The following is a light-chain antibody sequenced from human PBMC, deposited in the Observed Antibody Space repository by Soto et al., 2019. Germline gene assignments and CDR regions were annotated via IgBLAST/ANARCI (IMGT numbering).Light chain of an antibody. CDR3: QQRSNLPPYT. V-gene: IGKV3-11*01. CDR2: DAS. Sequence: EIVLTQSPATLSLSPGERATLSCRASQSVSSYLAWYQQKPGQAPRLLIYDASNRATGIPARFSGSGSGSDFTIIISSLEPEDFAVYYCQQRSNLPPYTFVQGTKLKIK. CDR1: QSVSSY. J-gene: IGKJ2*01.